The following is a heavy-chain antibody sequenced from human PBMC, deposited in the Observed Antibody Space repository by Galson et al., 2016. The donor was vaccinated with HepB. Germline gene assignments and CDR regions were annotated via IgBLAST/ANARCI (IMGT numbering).Heavy chain of an antibody. CDR3: AKDGGPGFISSDPFDF. Sequence: SLRLSCAASGIIFDDYALHWVRQAPGKGLEWVSGISWNSDKIGYADSVKGRFTISRDNAKKSVYLQMNSLISEDTALYFCAKDGGPGFISSDPFDFWGQGTLVTVSS. D-gene: IGHD4-23*01. CDR2: ISWNSDKI. V-gene: IGHV3-9*01. J-gene: IGHJ4*02. CDR1: GIIFDDYA.